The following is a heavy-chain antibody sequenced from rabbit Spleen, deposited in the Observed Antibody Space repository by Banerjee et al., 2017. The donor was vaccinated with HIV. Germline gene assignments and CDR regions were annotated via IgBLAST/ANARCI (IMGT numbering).Heavy chain of an antibody. CDR3: ARGSATMTMVITGYYLSL. CDR1: GFSFSNSVY. J-gene: IGHJ4*01. V-gene: IGHV1S45*01. Sequence: QEQLEESGGHLVQPEGSLTLTCTASGFSFSNSVYMCWVRRAPGKGLEWIACIAGGSSGNTFYAGWAKGRFTFSKTSSTTVTLQMTSLTAADTATYFCARGSATMTMVITGYYLSLWGPGTLVTVS. D-gene: IGHD2-1*01. CDR2: IAGGSSGNT.